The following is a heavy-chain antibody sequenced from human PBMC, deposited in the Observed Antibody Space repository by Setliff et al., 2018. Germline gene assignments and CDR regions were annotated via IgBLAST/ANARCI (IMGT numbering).Heavy chain of an antibody. CDR2: ISYGSTYI. Sequence: GGSLRLSCVASGFTFSSYCMDWFRQAPGKGLEWVSSISYGSTYIYQSDSVRGRFTISRDNAKTSLYLQMDSLRVEDTAVYFCARSPGWIPWFDSWGQGTLVTVSS. V-gene: IGHV3-21*01. J-gene: IGHJ5*01. D-gene: IGHD5-18*01. CDR3: ARSPGWIPWFDS. CDR1: GFTFSSYC.